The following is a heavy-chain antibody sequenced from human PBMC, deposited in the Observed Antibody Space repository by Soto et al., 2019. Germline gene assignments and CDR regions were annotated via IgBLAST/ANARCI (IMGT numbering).Heavy chain of an antibody. V-gene: IGHV3-30*18. CDR1: GFTFSSYG. J-gene: IGHJ4*02. D-gene: IGHD2-15*01. CDR3: AKDRIVRVVVAPYDY. CDR2: ISYDGSNK. Sequence: QVQLVESGGGVVQPGRSLRLSCAASGFTFSSYGMHWVRQAPGKGLEWVAVISYDGSNKYYADSVKGRFTISRDNSKNTLYLQMNSLRAEDTAVYYCAKDRIVRVVVAPYDYWGQGTLVTVSS.